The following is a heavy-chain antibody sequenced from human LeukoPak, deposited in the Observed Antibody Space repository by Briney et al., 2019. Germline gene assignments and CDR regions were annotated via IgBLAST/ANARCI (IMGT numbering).Heavy chain of an antibody. CDR2: IKQDGSEK. V-gene: IGHV3-7*01. CDR1: GFTFSSYW. D-gene: IGHD1-26*01. CDR3: ARDPYSGTYYQCYYYYMDV. J-gene: IGHJ6*03. Sequence: GGSLRLSCAASGFTFSSYWMSWVRQAPGKGLEWVANIKQDGSEKYYVDSVKGRFTISRDNAKNSLYLQMNSLRDEDTAIYYCARDPYSGTYYQCYYYYMDVWGKGTTVTVSS.